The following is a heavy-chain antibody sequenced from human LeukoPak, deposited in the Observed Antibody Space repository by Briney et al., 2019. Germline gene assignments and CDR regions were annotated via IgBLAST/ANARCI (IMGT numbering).Heavy chain of an antibody. CDR3: GRQEWPWTFLDY. J-gene: IGHJ4*02. CDR2: FSGRGGRA. CDR1: GFTFSSYA. D-gene: IGHD3-3*01. Sequence: PGGALRHSFAAPGFTFSSYAMTSVPQAPGKGLEWVSSFSGRGGRAYYADSVKGRFTSSRDNSKNTRFLQMNSLRADDTALCYCGRQEWPWTFLDYWGQGTLVSVSS. V-gene: IGHV3-23*01.